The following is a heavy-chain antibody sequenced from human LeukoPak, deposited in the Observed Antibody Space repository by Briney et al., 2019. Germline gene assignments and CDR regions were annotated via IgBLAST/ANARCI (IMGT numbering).Heavy chain of an antibody. CDR1: GFTFSSYG. J-gene: IGHJ6*02. D-gene: IGHD2-15*01. CDR3: AKELFVCSGGSCYSSYYGMDV. CDR2: ISYDGSNK. V-gene: IGHV3-30*18. Sequence: SGGSLRLSCAASGFTFSSYGMHWVRQAPGKGLEWVAVISYDGSNKYYADSVKGRFTISRDNSKNTLYLQMNSLRAEDTAVYYCAKELFVCSGGSCYSSYYGMDVWGQGTTVTVSS.